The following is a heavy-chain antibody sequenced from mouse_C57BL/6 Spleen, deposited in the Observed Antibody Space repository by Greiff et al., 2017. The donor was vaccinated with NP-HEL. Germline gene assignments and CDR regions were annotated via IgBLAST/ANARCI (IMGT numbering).Heavy chain of an antibody. CDR3: TRALDSSGYYYAMDY. J-gene: IGHJ4*01. D-gene: IGHD3-2*02. Sequence: EVQGVESGEGLVKPGGSLKLSCAASGFTFSSYAMSWVRQTPEKRLEWVAYISSGGDYIYYADTVKGRFTISRDNARNTLYLQMSSLKSEDTAMYYCTRALDSSGYYYAMDYWGQGTSVTVSS. CDR1: GFTFSSYA. V-gene: IGHV5-9-1*02. CDR2: ISSGGDYI.